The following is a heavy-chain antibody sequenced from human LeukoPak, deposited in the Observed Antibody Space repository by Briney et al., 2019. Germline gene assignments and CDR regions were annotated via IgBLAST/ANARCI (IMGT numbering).Heavy chain of an antibody. V-gene: IGHV3-74*01. CDR3: ARDQAYSSGWSIRGTDWFDP. D-gene: IGHD6-19*01. Sequence: PGGSLRLSCAASGFTFSSYWMHWVRQAPGKGLVWVSRINSDGSSTSYADSVKGRFTISRDNAKNTLYLQMNSLRAEDTAVYYCARDQAYSSGWSIRGTDWFDPWGQGTLVTVSS. CDR2: INSDGSST. CDR1: GFTFSSYW. J-gene: IGHJ5*02.